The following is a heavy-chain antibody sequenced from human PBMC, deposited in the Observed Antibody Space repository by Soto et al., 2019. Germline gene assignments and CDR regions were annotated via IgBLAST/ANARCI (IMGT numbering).Heavy chain of an antibody. J-gene: IGHJ5*02. D-gene: IGHD3-9*01. Sequence: SETLSLTCSVSGGSISSSSYYLGWIRQPPGKGLEWIGNIYYSGSTYYNPSLKSRVTISVDTSKNQFSLKLSSVTAADTAVYYCARRESYGNFTGQYRFDACGQRAAVTV. CDR2: IYYSGST. V-gene: IGHV4-39*01. CDR3: ARRESYGNFTGQYRFDA. CDR1: GGSISSSSYY.